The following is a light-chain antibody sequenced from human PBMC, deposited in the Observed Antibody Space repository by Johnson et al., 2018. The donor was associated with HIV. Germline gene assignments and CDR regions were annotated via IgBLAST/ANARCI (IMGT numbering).Light chain of an antibody. CDR1: SSDVGGRYNA. J-gene: IGLJ7*01. CDR3: QSYDSSLSASV. V-gene: IGLV2-8*01. Sequence: QSVLIQPPSASGAPGQSVTISCTGTSSDVGGRYNAVSWYQQHPGKVPKLLLYEVDKRPSGVPDRFSGSKSGNTASLTITGLQAEDEADYYCQSYDSSLSASVFGGGTQLTVL. CDR2: EVD.